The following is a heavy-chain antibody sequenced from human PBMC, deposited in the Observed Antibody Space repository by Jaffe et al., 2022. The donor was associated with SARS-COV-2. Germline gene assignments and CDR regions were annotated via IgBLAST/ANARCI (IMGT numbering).Heavy chain of an antibody. CDR2: IYPGNSDT. J-gene: IGHJ6*02. CDR3: TRRGAVSPSNYYCGMDV. CDR1: GYSFSSYW. D-gene: IGHD1-26*01. Sequence: EVQLEQSGAEVKKPGESLRISCKGSGYSFSSYWIAWVRQMPGKGLEWMGIIYPGNSDTTYSPSFEGQVTMSADKSVSTAYLQWSSLKASDTATYYCTRRGAVSPSNYYCGMDVWGQGTTVTVSS. V-gene: IGHV5-51*01.